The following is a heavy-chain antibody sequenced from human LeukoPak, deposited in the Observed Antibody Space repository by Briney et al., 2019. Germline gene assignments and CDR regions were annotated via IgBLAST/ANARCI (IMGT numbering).Heavy chain of an antibody. CDR2: IIPILGTA. CDR3: ARTCALSGGSCYSVYYYYGMDV. V-gene: IGHV1-69*10. CDR1: GGTFSSYA. Sequence: SVKVSCKASGGTFSSYAISWVRQAPGQGLEWMGGIIPILGTANYAQKFQGRVTITADKSTSTAYMELSSLRSEDTAVYYCARTCALSGGSCYSVYYYYGMDVWGKGTTVTVSS. D-gene: IGHD2-15*01. J-gene: IGHJ6*04.